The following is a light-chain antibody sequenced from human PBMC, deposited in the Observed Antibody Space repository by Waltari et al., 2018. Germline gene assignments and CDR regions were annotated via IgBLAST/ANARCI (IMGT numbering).Light chain of an antibody. V-gene: IGKV3-20*01. J-gene: IGKJ1*01. Sequence: EVVLTQSPGTLSLSPGERATLPCRASERVRRALIWYQQKPGQAPRLLIYDTSTRATGVPDRFSGSGSGTDFSLTISRLEPEDFAVYYCQHNVRLPVTFGQGTKVEIK. CDR2: DTS. CDR3: QHNVRLPVT. CDR1: ERVRRA.